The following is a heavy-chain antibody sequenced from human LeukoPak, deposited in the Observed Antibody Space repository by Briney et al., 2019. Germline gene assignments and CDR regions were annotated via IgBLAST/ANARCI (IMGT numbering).Heavy chain of an antibody. Sequence: SRGSLRLSCAASGFTFSSYSMHWVRQAPGKGLEWVSGISWKSGTIGYADSMKGRFTISRDNTKNSLYLQNNSLRQDHMALYVLARGNSGSYSQDWFDPWGQGKLVTASS. CDR3: ARGNSGSYSQDWFDP. V-gene: IGHV3-9*03. CDR1: GFTFSSYS. CDR2: ISWKSGTI. J-gene: IGHJ5*02. D-gene: IGHD1-26*01.